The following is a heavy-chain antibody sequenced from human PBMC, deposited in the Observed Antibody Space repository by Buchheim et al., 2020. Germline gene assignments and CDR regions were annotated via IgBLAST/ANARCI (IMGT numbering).Heavy chain of an antibody. CDR2: INHSGST. D-gene: IGHD7-27*01. CDR1: GGSFSGYY. V-gene: IGHV4-34*01. J-gene: IGHJ6*02. Sequence: QVQLQQWGAGLLKPSETLSLTCAVYGGSFSGYYWSWIRQPPGKGLEWIGEINHSGSTNYNPSLKSRVTISVDTSKNQFSLQLSSVTAADTAVYYCAGRMGTYYYYGMDVWGQGTT. CDR3: AGRMGTYYYYGMDV.